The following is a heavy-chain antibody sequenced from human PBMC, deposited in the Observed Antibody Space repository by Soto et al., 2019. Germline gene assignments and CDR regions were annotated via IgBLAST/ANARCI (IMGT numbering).Heavy chain of an antibody. V-gene: IGHV3-21*01. CDR2: ISSSSSYI. CDR3: ARAGCSGGSCYSLDYYYYMDV. J-gene: IGHJ6*03. Sequence: GGSLRLSWAASGLTFSSYSMNWVRQATGKGLEWVSSISSSSSYIYYADSVKGRFTISRDNAKNSLYLQMNSLRAEDTAVYYCARAGCSGGSCYSLDYYYYMDVWGKGTTVTVSS. D-gene: IGHD2-15*01. CDR1: GLTFSSYS.